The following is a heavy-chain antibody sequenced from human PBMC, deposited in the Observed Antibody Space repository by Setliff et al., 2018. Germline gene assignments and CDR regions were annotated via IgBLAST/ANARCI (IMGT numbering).Heavy chain of an antibody. CDR1: GGSISSSSYY. Sequence: SETLSLTCTVSGGSISSSSYYWGWIRQPPGKGLEWIGSIYYSGSTYYNPSLKSRVTISVDTSKNQSSLKLSSVTAADTAVYYCARAEYYYGSGSFHPYYMDVWGQGTTVTVSS. J-gene: IGHJ6*03. V-gene: IGHV4-39*07. CDR3: ARAEYYYGSGSFHPYYMDV. CDR2: IYYSGST. D-gene: IGHD3-10*01.